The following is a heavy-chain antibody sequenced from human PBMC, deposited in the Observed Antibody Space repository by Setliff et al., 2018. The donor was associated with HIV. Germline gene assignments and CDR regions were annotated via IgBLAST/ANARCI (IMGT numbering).Heavy chain of an antibody. CDR2: IKQDGSEI. CDR3: ANLWELGA. CDR1: GFTFSNYW. V-gene: IGHV3-7*03. D-gene: IGHD3-16*01. J-gene: IGHJ5*02. Sequence: GGSLRLSCAASGFTFSNYWMDWVRQAPGKGLEWVATIKQDGSEIYYMDAVKGRFTISRDNARTSLFLEMRSLRDEDTAVYLCANLWELGAWGQGTLVTVSS.